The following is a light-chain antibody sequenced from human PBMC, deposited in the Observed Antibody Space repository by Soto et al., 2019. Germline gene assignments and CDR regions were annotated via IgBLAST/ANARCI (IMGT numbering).Light chain of an antibody. CDR3: QQYNNWPLVT. Sequence: EIVMTQSPAPLSVSPGERATLSCRASQSVGTYLAWYQQKPGQAPRLLIFGASTRATGIPARFSGGGSGSEFTLTISGLQSEDFAVYSCQQYNNWPLVTFGGGTKVEIK. CDR2: GAS. J-gene: IGKJ4*01. V-gene: IGKV3-15*01. CDR1: QSVGTY.